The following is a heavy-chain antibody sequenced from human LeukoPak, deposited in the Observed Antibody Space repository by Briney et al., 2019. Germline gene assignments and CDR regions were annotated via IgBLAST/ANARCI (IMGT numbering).Heavy chain of an antibody. CDR3: ARDTDTAMDN. Sequence: GGPLRLSCAASGFTFSSYGMHWVRQAPGKGLEWVAVVWYDGSNKYYADSVKGRFTISRGNSKNTLYLQMNSLRAEDTAVYYCARDTDTAMDNWGQGTLVTVSS. J-gene: IGHJ4*02. D-gene: IGHD5-18*01. V-gene: IGHV3-33*01. CDR1: GFTFSSYG. CDR2: VWYDGSNK.